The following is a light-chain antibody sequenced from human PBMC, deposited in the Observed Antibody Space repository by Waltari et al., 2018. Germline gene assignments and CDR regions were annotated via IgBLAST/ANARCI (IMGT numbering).Light chain of an antibody. CDR1: ESVSSS. CDR2: EAS. J-gene: IGKJ1*01. CDR3: QQYRRFWT. Sequence: IQMTQSPSTLSASVGDRVTITCRASESVSSSLAWYQQRPGEAPKLLISEASTLESGVPSRFRGSGSGTDFTLTISSLQPDDFATYYCQQYRRFWTFGRGTRVDI. V-gene: IGKV1-5*03.